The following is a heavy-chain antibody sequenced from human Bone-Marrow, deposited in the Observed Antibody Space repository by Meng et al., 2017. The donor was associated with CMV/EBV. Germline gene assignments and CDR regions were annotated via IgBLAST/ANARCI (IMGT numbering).Heavy chain of an antibody. CDR3: ARSPGIAAADDTFDI. CDR2: ISPDTGNT. V-gene: IGHV1-18*01. D-gene: IGHD6-13*01. CDR1: GYTFTSYD. J-gene: IGHJ3*02. Sequence: ASVKVSCKASGYTFTSYDINWVRQAPGQGLECMGWISPDTGNTDYVHKLQGRVTITADKSTSTAYMELSSLRSDDTAVYYCARSPGIAAADDTFDIWGQGTMVTVSS.